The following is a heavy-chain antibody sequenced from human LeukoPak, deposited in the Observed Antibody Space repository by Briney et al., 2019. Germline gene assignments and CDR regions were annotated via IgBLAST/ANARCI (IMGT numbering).Heavy chain of an antibody. CDR2: ISYDGSNK. Sequence: PGGSLRLSCAASGFTFRSYAMHWVRQAPGKGLEWVALISYDGSNKYYADSVKGRFTISRDNSKNTLFLQMNSLRADDTAVYYCARPSLAGGYYMDVWGKGTTVSVSS. V-gene: IGHV3-30*04. CDR3: ARPSLAGGYYMDV. J-gene: IGHJ6*03. D-gene: IGHD3-16*01. CDR1: GFTFRSYA.